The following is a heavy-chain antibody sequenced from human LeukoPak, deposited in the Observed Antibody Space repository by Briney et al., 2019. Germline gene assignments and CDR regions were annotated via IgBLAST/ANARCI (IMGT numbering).Heavy chain of an antibody. CDR1: GFAFSNYT. J-gene: IGHJ4*02. CDR2: INSGGSTT. D-gene: IGHD3-22*01. Sequence: PGGSLRLSCAACGFAFSNYTMNWARQAPGKGLEWVASINSGGSTTHYAFSVKGGFTISRDNAQNVLYLQMNGLRGDDAAVYYCLRGDSRDFWGQGTLVTVSS. V-gene: IGHV3-21*06. CDR3: LRGDSRDF.